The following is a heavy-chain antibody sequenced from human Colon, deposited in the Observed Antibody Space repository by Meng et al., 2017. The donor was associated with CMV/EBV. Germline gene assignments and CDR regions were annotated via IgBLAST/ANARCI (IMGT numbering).Heavy chain of an antibody. D-gene: IGHD1-26*01. CDR3: ARVAVGISSFDD. Sequence: QVQPQQLGPGLVKPSXXLLPTXAIAGDSVSSNSAAWNWIRQSPSRGLEWLGRTYYRSKWYNDYAVSVKSRITINPDTSKNQFSLQLNSVTPEDTAVYYCARVAVGISSFDDWGQGPLVTVSS. V-gene: IGHV6-1*01. CDR1: GDSVSSNSAA. CDR2: TYYRSKWYN. J-gene: IGHJ4*02.